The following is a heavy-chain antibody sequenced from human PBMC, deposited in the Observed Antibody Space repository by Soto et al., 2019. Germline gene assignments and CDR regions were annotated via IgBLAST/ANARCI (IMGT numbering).Heavy chain of an antibody. CDR3: AREGQLGY. V-gene: IGHV1-18*01. CDR2: ISGYNGNT. D-gene: IGHD6-6*01. J-gene: IGHJ4*02. CDR1: GYTFTSYG. Sequence: VASVKVSFKASGYTFTSYGISWVRQAPGQGLEWMGWISGYNGNTNYAERLQGRVTMTTDTSTSTAYMELKSLRYHDTAVYYCAREGQLGYWGQGTPVTVS.